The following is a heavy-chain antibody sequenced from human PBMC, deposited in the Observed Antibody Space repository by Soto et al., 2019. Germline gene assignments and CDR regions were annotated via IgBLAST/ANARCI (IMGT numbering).Heavy chain of an antibody. CDR2: IYSGGST. Sequence: EVQLVESGGGLVQPGGSLRLSCAASGFTVSSNYMSWVRQAPGKGLEWISVIYSGGSTYYEDSVKGRFTISRYNYKNTVYLQMNSLRAEDTAVYHCADQTWQLRRGWGQGTLVTVSS. D-gene: IGHD6-19*01. CDR3: ADQTWQLRRG. J-gene: IGHJ4*02. V-gene: IGHV3-66*01. CDR1: GFTVSSNY.